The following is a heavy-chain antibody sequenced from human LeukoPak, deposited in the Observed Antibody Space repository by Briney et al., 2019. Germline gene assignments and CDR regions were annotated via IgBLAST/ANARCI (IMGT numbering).Heavy chain of an antibody. Sequence: PGGSLRLSCAASGFTFSSYGMHWVRQAPGKGLEWVAFIRYDGSNKYYADSVKGRFTISRDNSKNTLYLQMNSLRAEDTAVYYCARLAAATDAFDIWGQGTMVTVSS. J-gene: IGHJ3*02. CDR2: IRYDGSNK. V-gene: IGHV3-30*02. D-gene: IGHD6-25*01. CDR3: ARLAAATDAFDI. CDR1: GFTFSSYG.